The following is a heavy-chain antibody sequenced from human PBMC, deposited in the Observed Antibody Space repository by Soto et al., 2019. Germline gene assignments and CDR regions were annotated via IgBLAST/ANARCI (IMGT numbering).Heavy chain of an antibody. CDR3: ARVRDWFDP. Sequence: SETLSLTCAVYGGSFSGYYWNWIRQPPGKGLEWIGEIDHSGYTKYNPSLKSRVTISVDTSKNQFSLRLTSVTAADTAVYYCARVRDWFDPWGQGTLVTV. J-gene: IGHJ5*02. D-gene: IGHD3-3*01. CDR1: GGSFSGYY. V-gene: IGHV4-34*01. CDR2: IDHSGYT.